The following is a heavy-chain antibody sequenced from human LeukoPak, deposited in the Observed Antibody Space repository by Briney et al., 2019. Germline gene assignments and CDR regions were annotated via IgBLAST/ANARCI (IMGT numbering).Heavy chain of an antibody. V-gene: IGHV3-21*06. J-gene: IGHJ4*02. CDR3: AGGRCTGASRLFVVQ. CDR2: MRSCGTYI. D-gene: IGHD2-15*01. Sequence: GGSLRLSCAASVFAFVSYSMTWVREAPGKRLEWVSSMRSCGTYIYYADSSRGRFTISRDNAKHSLSLRKNSLRCDDMAVYHCAGGRCTGASRLFVVQWGPGTPFTVSS. CDR1: VFAFVSYS.